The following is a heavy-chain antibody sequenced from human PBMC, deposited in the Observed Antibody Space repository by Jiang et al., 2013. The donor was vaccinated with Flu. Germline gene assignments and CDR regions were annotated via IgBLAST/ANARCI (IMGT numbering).Heavy chain of an antibody. V-gene: IGHV1-69*06. CDR3: TMSPPRRGLWEVLSRFYH. CDR2: VIPFLGTA. D-gene: IGHD3-16*01. J-gene: IGHJ4*02. Sequence: SGAEVKKPGSSIKISCKATGGTFNNYVFNWVRQAPGQGLEWVGGVIPFLGTANYAQKFLGRVTVTADRSTTAAYMELTGLTSEDTAMYYCTMSPPRRGLWEVLSRFYHWGQGTLVTVSS. CDR1: GGTFNNYV.